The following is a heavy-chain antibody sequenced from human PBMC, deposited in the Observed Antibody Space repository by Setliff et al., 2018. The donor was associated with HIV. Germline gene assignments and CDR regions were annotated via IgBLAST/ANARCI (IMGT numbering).Heavy chain of an antibody. V-gene: IGHV1-24*01. Sequence: ASVKVSCKVSGYPLSELSIHWVRQAPGKGLEWMGGSDAEDGESVYAQKFQDRVTMTEDRSTGTAYMELSSLRSEDTAVYYCATVPLGDWSFDSWGQGTLVTV. CDR3: ATVPLGDWSFDS. D-gene: IGHD3-9*01. CDR1: GYPLSELS. CDR2: SDAEDGES. J-gene: IGHJ4*02.